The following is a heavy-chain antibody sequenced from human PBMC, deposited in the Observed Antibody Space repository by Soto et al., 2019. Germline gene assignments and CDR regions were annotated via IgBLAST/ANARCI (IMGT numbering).Heavy chain of an antibody. D-gene: IGHD2-15*01. V-gene: IGHV3-23*03. Sequence: HRLSYAVAGVSCRDYSINWVSKAPGKGLEWVSFIDLSGTTTYYRDSVKGRFTISKDKSMNTVYLQMNSLTVEDAAVYYCTKDRVPDGIYSFDYWGQGALVTVSS. CDR3: TKDRVPDGIYSFDY. J-gene: IGHJ4*02. CDR1: GVSCRDYS. CDR2: IDLSGTTT.